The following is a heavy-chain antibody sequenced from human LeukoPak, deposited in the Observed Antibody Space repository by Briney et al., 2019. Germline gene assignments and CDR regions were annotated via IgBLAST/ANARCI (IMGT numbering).Heavy chain of an antibody. V-gene: IGHV3-30*02. CDR2: IRYDGSNK. Sequence: GGSLRLSCAASGFTFSSYGMHWVRQAPGKGLEWVAFIRYDGSNKYYADSVKGRFTISRDNSKNTLYLQMNSLRAEDTAVYYCAKETPHYGSGSHGWSHVGGQGTLVTVSS. J-gene: IGHJ4*02. D-gene: IGHD3-10*01. CDR1: GFTFSSYG. CDR3: AKETPHYGSGSHGWSHV.